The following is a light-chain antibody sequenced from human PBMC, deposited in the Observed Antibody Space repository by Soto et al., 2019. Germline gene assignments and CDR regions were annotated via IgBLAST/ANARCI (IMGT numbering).Light chain of an antibody. J-gene: IGKJ4*01. CDR2: HAS. CDR1: QRISSD. Sequence: TQSPATLSVSPGEGATLSCGASQRISSDLAWYQQKPGQAPRLLIYHASTRATGIPARFSGSGSGTEFTLTIRSLQSEDSAVYYCQQYNNSPPNTFGGGTKVDIK. CDR3: QQYNNSPPNT. V-gene: IGKV3-15*01.